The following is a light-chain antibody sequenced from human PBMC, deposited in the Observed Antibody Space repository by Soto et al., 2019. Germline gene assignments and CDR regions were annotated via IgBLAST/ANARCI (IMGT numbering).Light chain of an antibody. CDR2: EVS. J-gene: IGLJ3*02. V-gene: IGLV2-14*01. Sequence: QSVLTQPASVSGSPGQSITISCTGTSSDVGGYDYVSWYQQHPGKAPKLLIYEVSNRPSGVSIRFSGSKSGNTASLTISGLQAEDEADYYCSSYTSSSTRVFGGGTKLTV. CDR1: SSDVGGYDY. CDR3: SSYTSSSTRV.